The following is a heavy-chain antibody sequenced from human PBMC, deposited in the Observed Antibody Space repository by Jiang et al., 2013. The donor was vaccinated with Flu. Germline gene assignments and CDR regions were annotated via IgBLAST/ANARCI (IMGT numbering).Heavy chain of an antibody. J-gene: IGHJ3*02. CDR3: ARGARYSDFRNYAFDI. V-gene: IGHV3-66*01. Sequence: QLVESGGGLVQPGGSLRLSCAASGFTVSSNYMSWVRQPPGKGLEWVSVIYSGVSTFYADSVKGRFTISRDNSKNTLDLQMDSLRAEDTAVYYCARGARYSDFRNYAFDIWGQGTMVTVSS. CDR1: GFTVSSNY. D-gene: IGHD4-11*01. CDR2: IYSGVST.